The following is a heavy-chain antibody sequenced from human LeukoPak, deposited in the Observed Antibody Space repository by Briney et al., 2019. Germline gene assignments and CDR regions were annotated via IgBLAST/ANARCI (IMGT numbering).Heavy chain of an antibody. CDR3: ARGRFLDGHLLDI. D-gene: IGHD2/OR15-2a*01. CDR1: GYTFTGYY. J-gene: IGHJ3*02. V-gene: IGHV1-69*13. CDR2: IIPIFGTA. Sequence: GASVKVSCKASGYTFTGYYMHWVRQAPGQGLEWMGGIIPIFGTANYAQKFQGRVTITADESTSTAYMELSSLRAEDTAVYYCARGRFLDGHLLDIWGQGTMVTVSS.